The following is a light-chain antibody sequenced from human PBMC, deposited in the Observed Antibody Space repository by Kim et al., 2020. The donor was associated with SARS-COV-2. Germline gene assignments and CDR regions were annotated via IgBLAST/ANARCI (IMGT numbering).Light chain of an antibody. CDR2: AAS. CDR1: QGIRND. J-gene: IGKJ4*01. CDR3: LQDYGYPLT. Sequence: AIQMTQSPSSLSASVGDSVTITCRASQGIRNDLGWYQQKPGKAPKLLISAASTLQGGVPSRFSGSGSGTDFTLTISSLQPEDFATYFCLQDYGYPLTFGGGTKVDIK. V-gene: IGKV1-6*01.